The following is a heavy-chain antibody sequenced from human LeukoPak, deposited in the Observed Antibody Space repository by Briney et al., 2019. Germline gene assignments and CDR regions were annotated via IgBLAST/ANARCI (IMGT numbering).Heavy chain of an antibody. Sequence: GGSLRLSCAASGFNFSSYEMNWVRRAPGKGLEWVSYISNSGHIIYYADSVKGRFTISRDNAKNSLYLQMNSLRAEDTAVYYCASGTRSDYWGQGTLVTVSS. CDR3: ASGTRSDY. J-gene: IGHJ4*02. CDR2: ISNSGHII. V-gene: IGHV3-48*03. CDR1: GFNFSSYE. D-gene: IGHD1-14*01.